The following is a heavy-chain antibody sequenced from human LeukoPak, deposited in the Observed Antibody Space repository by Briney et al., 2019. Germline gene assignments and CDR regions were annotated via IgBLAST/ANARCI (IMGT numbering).Heavy chain of an antibody. CDR3: ASSSPRQWLPEYFDY. Sequence: SETLSLTCTVSGGSISSYYWSWIRQPPGKGLEWIGYIYYSGSTNYNPSLKSRVTISVDTSKNQFSLKLSSVTAADTAVYYCASSSPRQWLPEYFDYWGQGTLVTVSS. CDR1: GGSISSYY. J-gene: IGHJ4*02. D-gene: IGHD6-19*01. V-gene: IGHV4-59*01. CDR2: IYYSGST.